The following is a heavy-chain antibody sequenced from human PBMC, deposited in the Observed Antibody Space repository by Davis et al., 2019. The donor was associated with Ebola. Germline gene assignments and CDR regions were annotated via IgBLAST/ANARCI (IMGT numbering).Heavy chain of an antibody. D-gene: IGHD3-3*01. CDR3: ARGTYGFWSGYTQYPHPQLDY. CDR2: ISYDGSNK. V-gene: IGHV3-30-3*01. J-gene: IGHJ4*02. Sequence: GESLKISCAASGFTFSSFAMHWVRQAPGKGLEWVAVISYDGSNKYYADSVKGRFTISRDNSKNTLYLQMNSLRPEDTAVYYCARGTYGFWSGYTQYPHPQLDYWGQGTLVTVSS. CDR1: GFTFSSFA.